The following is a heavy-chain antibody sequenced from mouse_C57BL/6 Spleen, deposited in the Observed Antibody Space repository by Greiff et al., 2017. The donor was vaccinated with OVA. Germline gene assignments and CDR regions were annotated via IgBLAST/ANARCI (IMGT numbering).Heavy chain of an antibody. Sequence: QVQLQQPGAELVKPGASVKLSCKASGYTFTSYWMQWVKQRPGQGLEWIGEIDPSDSYTNYNQKFKGKATLTVDTSSSTAYMQLSSLTSEDSAVYYCARATVASYWYFDVWGTGTTVTVSS. CDR3: ARATVASYWYFDV. J-gene: IGHJ1*03. CDR1: GYTFTSYW. V-gene: IGHV1-50*01. D-gene: IGHD1-1*01. CDR2: IDPSDSYT.